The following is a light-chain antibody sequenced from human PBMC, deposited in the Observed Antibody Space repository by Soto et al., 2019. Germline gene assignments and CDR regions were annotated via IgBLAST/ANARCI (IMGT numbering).Light chain of an antibody. Sequence: EIVLTQSPATLSLSPGERATLSCRASQSVFRSLAWYQQRPGQAPRLLISDASNRATGVPARFSGSGSGTDFTLTISSLEPEDFAVYYCQQRNILPLTFGGGTQVEIK. V-gene: IGKV3-11*01. J-gene: IGKJ4*01. CDR1: QSVFRS. CDR3: QQRNILPLT. CDR2: DAS.